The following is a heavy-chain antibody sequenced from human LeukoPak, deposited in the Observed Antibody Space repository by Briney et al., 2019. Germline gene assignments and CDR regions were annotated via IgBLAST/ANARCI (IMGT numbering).Heavy chain of an antibody. CDR1: GYTFTSYG. J-gene: IGHJ4*02. CDR2: ISAYNGNT. CDR3: ARLAYDSSGYYPFDY. D-gene: IGHD3-22*01. Sequence: ASVKVSCKASGYTFTSYGISWVRQAPGQGLEWMGWISAYNGNTNYAQKLQGRVTMTTDTSTSTAYMELRSLRSDDTAMYYCARLAYDSSGYYPFDYWGQGTLVTVSS. V-gene: IGHV1-18*01.